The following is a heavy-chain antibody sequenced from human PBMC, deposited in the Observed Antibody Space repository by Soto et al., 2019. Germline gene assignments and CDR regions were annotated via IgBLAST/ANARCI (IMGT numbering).Heavy chain of an antibody. Sequence: GESLKISCKGSGYSFTSYWISWVRQMPVKGLEWMGRIDPSDSYTNYSPSFQGHVTISADKSISTAYLQWSSLKASDTAMYYCARQTGGYSYGYYYYYGMDVWGQGTTVTVSS. V-gene: IGHV5-10-1*01. D-gene: IGHD5-18*01. J-gene: IGHJ6*02. CDR2: IDPSDSYT. CDR3: ARQTGGYSYGYYYYYGMDV. CDR1: GYSFTSYW.